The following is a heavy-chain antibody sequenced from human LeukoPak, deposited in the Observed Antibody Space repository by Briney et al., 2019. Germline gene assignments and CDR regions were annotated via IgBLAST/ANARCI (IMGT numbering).Heavy chain of an antibody. CDR3: ARASMLERRPGDAFDI. J-gene: IGHJ3*02. D-gene: IGHD1-1*01. Sequence: SVKVSCKASGGTFSSYAISWVRQAPGQGLEWMGGIIPIFGTANYAQKFQGRVTITADKSTSTAYMELSSLRSEDTAVYYCARASMLERRPGDAFDIWGQGTMVTVSS. CDR2: IIPIFGTA. CDR1: GGTFSSYA. V-gene: IGHV1-69*06.